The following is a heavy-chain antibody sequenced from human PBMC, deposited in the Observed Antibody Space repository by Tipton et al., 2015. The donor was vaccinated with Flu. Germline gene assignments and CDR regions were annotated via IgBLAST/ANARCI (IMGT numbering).Heavy chain of an antibody. CDR1: GGSISSYY. CDR2: IYTSGST. CDR3: ARGGAADGFYYYYGMDV. J-gene: IGHJ6*02. V-gene: IGHV4-4*07. Sequence: TLSLTCTVSGGSISSYYWSWIRQPAGKGLEWIGRIYTSGSTNYNPSLKSRVTMSVDTSKNQFSLKLSSVTAADTAVYYCARGGAADGFYYYYGMDVWGQGITVTVSS. D-gene: IGHD6-13*01.